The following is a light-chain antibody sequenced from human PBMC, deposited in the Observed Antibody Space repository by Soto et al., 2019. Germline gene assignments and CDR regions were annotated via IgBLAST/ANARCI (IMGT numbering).Light chain of an antibody. V-gene: IGLV2-18*02. CDR3: SSYTSSSRYI. J-gene: IGLJ1*01. CDR2: EVT. Sequence: QSVLTQPPSVSGSPGQSVTISCTGTSSDVGRYDRVSWYQQSPGTAPKLIIYEVTNRPSGVPDRFSGSKSGNTASLTISGLQAEDEADLYCSSYTSSSRYIFGTGTKVTVL. CDR1: SSDVGRYDR.